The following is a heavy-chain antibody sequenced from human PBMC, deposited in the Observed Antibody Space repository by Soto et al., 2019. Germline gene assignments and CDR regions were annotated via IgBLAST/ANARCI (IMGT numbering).Heavy chain of an antibody. CDR1: GFIVSDTY. D-gene: IGHD2-15*01. V-gene: IGHV3-66*01. CDR2: ISNRGDT. CDR3: AREPRYCRGGSCSITGDAFDI. Sequence: EVQLVESGGGLVQPGGSLRLSCTASGFIVSDTYMNWVRQAPGKGLEWVSVISNRGDTHYADSVRGRFSLSRDIADNTLHLQMNNLRLEDTAVYYCAREPRYCRGGSCSITGDAFDIWGQGTMVTVSS. J-gene: IGHJ3*02.